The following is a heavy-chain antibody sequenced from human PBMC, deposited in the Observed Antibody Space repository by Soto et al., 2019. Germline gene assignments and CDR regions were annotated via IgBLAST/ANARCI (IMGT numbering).Heavy chain of an antibody. CDR1: GYTFTASY. CDR2: IDPSGGST. Sequence: QVQLVQSGAEVKKPGASVKVSCKASGYTFTASYMHWVRQAPGQGLEWMGIIDPSGGSTSYSQKFQGRVTMTRYTSTSTVYMELNSLRSEDTAVFYWARDSGHYYRSDAFDKWGQGTMVTVSS. CDR3: ARDSGHYYRSDAFDK. D-gene: IGHD1-26*01. J-gene: IGHJ3*02. V-gene: IGHV1-46*01.